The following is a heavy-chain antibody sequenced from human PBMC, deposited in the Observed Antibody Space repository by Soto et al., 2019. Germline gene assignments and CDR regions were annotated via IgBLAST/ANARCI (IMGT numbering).Heavy chain of an antibody. D-gene: IGHD3-16*02. V-gene: IGHV3-48*02. CDR1: GFTFSSYS. J-gene: IGHJ4*02. CDR2: ISSSSSTI. Sequence: GGSLRLSCAASGFTFSSYSMNWVRQAPGKGLEWVSYISSSSSTIYYADSVKGRFTISRDNAKNSLYLQMNSLRDEDTAVYYCARETDYVWGSYRPYYFDYWGQGT. CDR3: ARETDYVWGSYRPYYFDY.